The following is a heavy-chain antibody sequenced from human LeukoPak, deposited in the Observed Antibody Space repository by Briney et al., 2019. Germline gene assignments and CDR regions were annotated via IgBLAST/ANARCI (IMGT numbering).Heavy chain of an antibody. CDR3: ATQRGGNPAY. V-gene: IGHV3-74*01. CDR1: GLTLSSHW. D-gene: IGHD1-14*01. Sequence: GGSLRLSCAASGLTLSSHWMHWVRQAPGKGLVWVSRITNDGSSTTYADSVKGRFTISRDNAKNMLYLQVNSLRAEDTAAYYCATQRGGNPAYWGQGTLVTVSS. J-gene: IGHJ4*02. CDR2: ITNDGSST.